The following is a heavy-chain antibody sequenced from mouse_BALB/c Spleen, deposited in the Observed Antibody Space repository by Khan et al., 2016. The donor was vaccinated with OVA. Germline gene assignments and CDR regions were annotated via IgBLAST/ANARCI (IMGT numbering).Heavy chain of an antibody. CDR3: TRRGLYGIVAY. CDR1: GYSFTTYW. Sequence: QVQLQQSGAEVEKPGASVKMSCKASGYSFTTYWMHWVKQRPGQGLEWIGYINPSTGYTAFNQRFNDKVTLTTDRSSSTAYMQLSNLKSEDSAGYYCTRRGLYGIVAYWGQGTMVTVSA. J-gene: IGHJ3*01. V-gene: IGHV1-7*01. CDR2: INPSTGYT. D-gene: IGHD2-1*01.